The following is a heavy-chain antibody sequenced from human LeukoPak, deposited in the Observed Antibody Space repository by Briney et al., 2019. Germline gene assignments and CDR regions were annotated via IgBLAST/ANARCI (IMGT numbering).Heavy chain of an antibody. Sequence: SGGSLRLSCAASGFTVSSNYMSWVRQAPGKGLEWVSVIYSGGSTYYADSVKGRFTISRDNSKNTLYLQMNSLRAEDTAVYYCARAEVRGVIAPYYYYYGMDVWGQGTTVTVSS. D-gene: IGHD3-10*01. CDR2: IYSGGST. CDR1: GFTVSSNY. V-gene: IGHV3-66*01. J-gene: IGHJ6*02. CDR3: ARAEVRGVIAPYYYYYGMDV.